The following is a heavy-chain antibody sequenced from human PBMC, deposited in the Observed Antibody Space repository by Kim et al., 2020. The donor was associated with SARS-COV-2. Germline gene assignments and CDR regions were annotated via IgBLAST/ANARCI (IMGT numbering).Heavy chain of an antibody. J-gene: IGHJ4*02. CDR3: ARDSSARDFYYFDY. V-gene: IGHV3-21*01. Sequence: GGSLRLSCAASGFTFSSYSMNWVRQAPGKGLEWVSSISSSSSYIYYADSVKGRFTISRDNAKNSLYLQMNSLRAEDTAVYYCARDSSARDFYYFDYWGQGTMVTVSS. CDR2: ISSSSSYI. D-gene: IGHD2-2*01. CDR1: GFTFSSYS.